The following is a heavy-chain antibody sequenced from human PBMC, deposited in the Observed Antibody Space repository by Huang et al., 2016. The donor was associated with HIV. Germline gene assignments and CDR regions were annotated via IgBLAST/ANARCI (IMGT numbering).Heavy chain of an antibody. Sequence: QLHLQQSGPGLVRLSETLSLICTVSGGALTSSNHYWGWIRPTPGKGLEWIGNFYYSGDAYYTPSLKNRVSISIDTSKSQFSLRLSSVIATDTAVYYCASGEYGKNAYDIWGQGTVVTVSA. J-gene: IGHJ3*02. CDR3: ASGEYGKNAYDI. CDR1: GGALTSSNHY. D-gene: IGHD2-2*01. CDR2: FYYSGDA. V-gene: IGHV4-39*01.